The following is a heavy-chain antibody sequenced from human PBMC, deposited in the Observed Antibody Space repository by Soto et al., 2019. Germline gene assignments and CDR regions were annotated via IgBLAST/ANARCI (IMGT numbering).Heavy chain of an antibody. CDR1: GYTFTSYD. CDR2: MNPNSGNT. J-gene: IGHJ6*02. CDR3: ARGTESGTKEYYDFWSGYYKAPPLYYYYGMDV. V-gene: IGHV1-8*01. D-gene: IGHD3-3*01. Sequence: GASVKVSCKAPGYTFTSYDINWVRQATGQGLEWMGWMNPNSGNTGYAQKFQGRVTMTRNTSISTAYMELSSLRSEDTAVYYCARGTESGTKEYYDFWSGYYKAPPLYYYYGMDVWGQGTTVTVSS.